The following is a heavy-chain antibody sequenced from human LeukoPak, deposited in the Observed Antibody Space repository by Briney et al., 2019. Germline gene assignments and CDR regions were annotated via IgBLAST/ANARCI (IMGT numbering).Heavy chain of an antibody. CDR2: IYYSGST. J-gene: IGHJ6*02. CDR1: GGSISSGGYY. CDR3: ARPLQPYYYYGMDV. V-gene: IGHV4-31*03. Sequence: SQTLSLTCTVSGGSISSGGYYWTWIRQHPGKGLEWIGFIYYSGSTYYNPSLKSRVTISVDTSKNQFSLKLSSVTAADTAVYYCARPLQPYYYYGMDVWGQGTTVTVSS.